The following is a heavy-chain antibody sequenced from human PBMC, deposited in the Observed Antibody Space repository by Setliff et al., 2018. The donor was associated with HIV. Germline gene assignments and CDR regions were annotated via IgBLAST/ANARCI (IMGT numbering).Heavy chain of an antibody. Sequence: SETLSLTCTVSGGSISSYYWSWIRQPAGKGLEWIGRIYTSGSTNYNPSLKSRVTMSVDTSKNQFSLKLSSVTAADTAVYYCAGEAWTSYRSSSGYYYYYMDVWGKGTTVTVSS. D-gene: IGHD6-6*01. CDR2: IYTSGST. J-gene: IGHJ6*03. CDR3: AGEAWTSYRSSSGYYYYYMDV. CDR1: GGSISSYY. V-gene: IGHV4-4*07.